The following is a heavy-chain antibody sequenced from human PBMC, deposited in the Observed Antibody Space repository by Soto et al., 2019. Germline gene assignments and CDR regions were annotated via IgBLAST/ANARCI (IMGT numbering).Heavy chain of an antibody. CDR1: GFTFSSYS. V-gene: IGHV3-48*01. Sequence: GGSLRLSCAASGFTFSSYSMNWVRQAPGKGLEWVSYISSSSSTIYYADSVKGRFTISRDNAKNSLYLQMNSLRGEDTAVYYCARDRCGGDCYSNWFDPWGQGTLVTVSS. CDR3: ARDRCGGDCYSNWFDP. D-gene: IGHD2-21*02. CDR2: ISSSSSTI. J-gene: IGHJ5*02.